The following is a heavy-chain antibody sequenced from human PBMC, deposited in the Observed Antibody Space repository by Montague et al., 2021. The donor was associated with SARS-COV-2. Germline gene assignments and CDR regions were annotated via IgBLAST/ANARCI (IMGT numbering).Heavy chain of an antibody. D-gene: IGHD1-26*01. V-gene: IGHV3-30*04. CDR2: ISYDGSNK. J-gene: IGHJ3*02. CDR3: ARTNSGSYSGAFDI. Sequence: SLRLSCAASGFTFSSYAMHWVRQAPGKGLEWVAVISYDGSNKYYAYSVKGRFTISRDNSKNTLYLQRNSLRAEDTAVYYCARTNSGSYSGAFDIWGQGTMVTVSS. CDR1: GFTFSSYA.